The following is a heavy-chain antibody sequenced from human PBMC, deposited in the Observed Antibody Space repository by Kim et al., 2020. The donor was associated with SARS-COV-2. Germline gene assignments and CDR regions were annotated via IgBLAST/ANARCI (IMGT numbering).Heavy chain of an antibody. V-gene: IGHV4-34*01. J-gene: IGHJ4*02. Sequence: STNYNPSLKSRVTISVDTSKNQFSLKLSSVTAADTAVYYCARGLATYFDYWGQGTLVTVSS. CDR2: ST. CDR3: ARGLATYFDY. D-gene: IGHD5-12*01.